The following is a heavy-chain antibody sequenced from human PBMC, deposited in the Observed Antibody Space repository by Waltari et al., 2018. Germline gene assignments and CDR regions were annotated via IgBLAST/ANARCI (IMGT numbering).Heavy chain of an antibody. V-gene: IGHV4-34*01. CDR3: ARAAAGGVLRFLVLDY. CDR1: GGSFSGYY. Sequence: QVQLQQWGAGLLKPSETLSLTCAVYGGSFSGYYWSWIRQPPGKGREWIGEIKPSGSTNYNPSLKSRVTSSVDTTKNQCALKLSSETAADTAVYYCARAAAGGVLRFLVLDYWGQGTLVTVSS. J-gene: IGHJ4*02. D-gene: IGHD3-3*01. CDR2: IKPSGST.